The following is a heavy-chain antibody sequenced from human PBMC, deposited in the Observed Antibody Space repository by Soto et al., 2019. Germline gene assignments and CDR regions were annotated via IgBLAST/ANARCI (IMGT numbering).Heavy chain of an antibody. D-gene: IGHD3-22*01. CDR1: GYNFTSSW. CDR2: IFPSDSDT. V-gene: IGHV5-51*01. J-gene: IGHJ5*02. Sequence: GASLNISCRTSGYNFTSSWIAWVRQQPGKGREWMGIIFPSDSDTRYSPSFQGQVTISADRATSTVFLQWASLKASGTAVYFCGRKDKSGYFNLFDPWGQGTLVTVSS. CDR3: GRKDKSGYFNLFDP.